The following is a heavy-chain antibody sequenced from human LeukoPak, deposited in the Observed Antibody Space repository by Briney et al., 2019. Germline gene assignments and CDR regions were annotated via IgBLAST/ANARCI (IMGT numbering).Heavy chain of an antibody. CDR3: ARGRITIFGVVIHGFDY. CDR2: INHSGST. V-gene: IGHV4-34*01. CDR1: GGSFSGYY. D-gene: IGHD3-3*01. J-gene: IGHJ4*02. Sequence: PSETPSLTCAVYGGSFSGYYWSWIRQPPGKGLEWIGEINHSGSTNYNPSLKSRVTISVDTSKNQFSLKLSSVTAADTAVYYCARGRITIFGVVIHGFDYWGQGTLVTVSS.